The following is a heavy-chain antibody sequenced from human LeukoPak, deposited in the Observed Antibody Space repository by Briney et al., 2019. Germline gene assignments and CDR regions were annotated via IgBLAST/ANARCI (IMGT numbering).Heavy chain of an antibody. Sequence: SETLSLTCAVSGYSISSGYYWGWIRQPPGKGLEWIGSIYHSGSTYYNPSLKSRVTISVDTSKNQFSLKLSSVTAADTAVYYRARHAPQFRFLDDAFDIWGQGTMVTVS. CDR2: IYHSGST. V-gene: IGHV4-38-2*01. D-gene: IGHD3-3*01. J-gene: IGHJ3*02. CDR1: GYSISSGYY. CDR3: ARHAPQFRFLDDAFDI.